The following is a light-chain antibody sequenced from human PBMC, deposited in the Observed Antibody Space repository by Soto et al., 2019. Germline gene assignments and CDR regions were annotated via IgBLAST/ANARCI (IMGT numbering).Light chain of an antibody. CDR2: GAS. J-gene: IGKJ3*01. Sequence: EIVLTQSPGTLSLSPGERATLSCRASQSFSTNYLAWYQQKPGQAPRLLIYGASSRATGIPDRFSGSGSGTDFTLTISRLEPEDFAVYYCQHYGSSPGLTFGPGTKVDIK. V-gene: IGKV3-20*01. CDR1: QSFSTNY. CDR3: QHYGSSPGLT.